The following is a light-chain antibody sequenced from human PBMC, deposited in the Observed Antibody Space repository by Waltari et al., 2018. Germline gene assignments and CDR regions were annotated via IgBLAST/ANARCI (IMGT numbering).Light chain of an antibody. V-gene: IGKV1-27*01. CDR3: QKYSSPGS. CDR1: RGLSNY. J-gene: IGKJ1*01. Sequence: DIQMTQSPSSLSASVADSVTITCRASRGLSNYLAWYQQKPGKVPKLLIYAASTLQSGVPSRFSGSGFGTDFTLTISSLQPEDVATYYCQKYSSPGSFGQGTKVEIK. CDR2: AAS.